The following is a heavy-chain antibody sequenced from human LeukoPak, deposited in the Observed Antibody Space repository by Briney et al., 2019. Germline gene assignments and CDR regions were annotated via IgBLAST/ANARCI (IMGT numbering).Heavy chain of an antibody. J-gene: IGHJ5*02. CDR2: IYTSGST. Sequence: SETLSLTCTVSGGSISSYYWSWIRQPPGKGLEWIGYIYTSGSTNYNPSLKSRVTISVDTSKNQFSLKLSSVTAADTAVYYCARHRGGNSGDNWFDPWGQGTLVTVSS. CDR3: ARHRGGNSGDNWFDP. V-gene: IGHV4-4*09. D-gene: IGHD4-23*01. CDR1: GGSISSYY.